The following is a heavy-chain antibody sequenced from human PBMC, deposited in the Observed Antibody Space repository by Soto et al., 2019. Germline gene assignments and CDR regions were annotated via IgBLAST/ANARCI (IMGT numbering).Heavy chain of an antibody. Sequence: ASVKVSCKASGYTFTSYGISWVRQAPGQGLEWMGRISAYNGNTNYAQKLQGRVTMTTDTSTSTAYMELRSLRSDDTAVYYCARERDSGYSYGYSDYWGQGTLVTVS. J-gene: IGHJ4*02. CDR3: ARERDSGYSYGYSDY. CDR2: ISAYNGNT. CDR1: GYTFTSYG. D-gene: IGHD5-18*01. V-gene: IGHV1-18*01.